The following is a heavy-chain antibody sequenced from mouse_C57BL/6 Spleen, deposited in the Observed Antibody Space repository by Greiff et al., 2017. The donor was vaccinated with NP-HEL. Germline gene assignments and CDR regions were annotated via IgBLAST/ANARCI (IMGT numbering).Heavy chain of an antibody. CDR2: ISSGSSTI. V-gene: IGHV5-17*01. CDR3: ARRDSSGYGWFAY. Sequence: EVMLVESGGGLVKPGGSLKLSCAASGFTFSDYGMHWVRQAPEKGLEWVAYISSGSSTIYYADTVKGRFTISRDNAKNTLFLQMTSLRSEDTAMYYCARRDSSGYGWFAYWGQGTLVTVSA. J-gene: IGHJ3*01. D-gene: IGHD3-2*02. CDR1: GFTFSDYG.